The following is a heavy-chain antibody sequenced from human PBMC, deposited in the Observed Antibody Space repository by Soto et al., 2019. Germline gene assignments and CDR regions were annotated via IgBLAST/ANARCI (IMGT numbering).Heavy chain of an antibody. Sequence: EVQLVESGGGLVQPGGSLKLSCAASGFTFSGSAMHWVRQASGKGLEWVGRIRSKANSYATAYAASVKGRFTISRDDAKKTAYLQMNSLKTEDTAVYYCTRQSGGGPVYWGQGTLVTVSS. CDR1: GFTFSGSA. V-gene: IGHV3-73*02. D-gene: IGHD6-19*01. CDR3: TRQSGGGPVY. CDR2: IRSKANSYAT. J-gene: IGHJ4*02.